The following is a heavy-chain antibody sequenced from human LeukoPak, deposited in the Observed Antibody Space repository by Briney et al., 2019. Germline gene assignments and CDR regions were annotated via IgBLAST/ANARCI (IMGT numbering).Heavy chain of an antibody. CDR3: ARARHPTYDSNGYVDY. V-gene: IGHV3-48*03. J-gene: IGHJ4*02. CDR1: GFTFSSYE. CDR2: ISSSGSTI. Sequence: GGSLRLSCAASGFTFSSYEMNWVRQAPGKGLEWVSDISSSGSTIYYADFVKGRFTISRDNAKNSLYLQMNSLRAEDTAVYYCARARHPTYDSNGYVDYWGQGTLVTVSS. D-gene: IGHD3-22*01.